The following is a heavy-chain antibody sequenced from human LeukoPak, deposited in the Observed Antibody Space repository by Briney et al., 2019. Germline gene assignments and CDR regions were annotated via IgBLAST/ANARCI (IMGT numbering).Heavy chain of an antibody. D-gene: IGHD6-13*01. J-gene: IGHJ4*02. CDR2: INTNSGEP. V-gene: IGHV7-4-1*02. CDR3: AREAAGPFDY. CDR1: GYTFTTCA. Sequence: ASVKVSCKAFGYTFTTCAINWMRQAPGQGLEWVGWINTNSGEPRYAQGFTGRFVFSLDTSVSTAYLQISSLKADDTAVYYCAREAAGPFDYWGQGSLVTVSS.